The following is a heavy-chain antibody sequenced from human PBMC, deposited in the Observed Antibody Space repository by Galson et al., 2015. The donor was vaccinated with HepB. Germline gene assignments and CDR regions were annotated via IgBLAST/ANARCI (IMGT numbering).Heavy chain of an antibody. J-gene: IGHJ4*02. Sequence: SVKVSCKASGYTFTGYYMHWVRQAPGQGLEWMGWINPNSGGTNYAQKFQGRVTMTRDTSISTAYMELSRLRSDDTAVYYCAKGLGTGGYSSGWTGDYWGQGTLVTVSS. CDR2: INPNSGGT. D-gene: IGHD6-19*01. CDR3: AKGLGTGGYSSGWTGDY. CDR1: GYTFTGYY. V-gene: IGHV1-2*02.